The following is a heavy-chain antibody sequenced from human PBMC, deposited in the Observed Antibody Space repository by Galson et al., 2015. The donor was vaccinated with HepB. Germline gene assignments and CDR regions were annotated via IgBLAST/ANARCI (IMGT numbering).Heavy chain of an antibody. CDR3: ARGREYIDY. V-gene: IGHV3-53*05. CDR1: GFTVSINY. J-gene: IGHJ4*02. CDR2: IYSGGST. Sequence: SLRLSCAGSGFTVSINYISWVRQTPQKGLEWVSIIYSGGSTYYADSVKGRFTISRDDSKNTVFLQTNSLRGDDTAVYYCARGREYIDYWGQGTLVTVSS. D-gene: IGHD1-26*01.